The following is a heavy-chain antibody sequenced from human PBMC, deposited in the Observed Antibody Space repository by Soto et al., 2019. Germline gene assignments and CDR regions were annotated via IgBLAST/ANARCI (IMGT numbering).Heavy chain of an antibody. CDR3: AKDVLRFLEWINWFDP. V-gene: IGHV3-23*01. Sequence: EVQLLESGGGLVQPGGSLRLSCAASGFTFSSYAMSWVRQAPGKGLEWVSAISGSGGSTYYADSVKGRFTISRDNSKNTLYLQMNSLRAEDTAVYYCAKDVLRFLEWINWFDPWGQGTLVTVSS. D-gene: IGHD3-3*01. CDR2: ISGSGGST. CDR1: GFTFSSYA. J-gene: IGHJ5*02.